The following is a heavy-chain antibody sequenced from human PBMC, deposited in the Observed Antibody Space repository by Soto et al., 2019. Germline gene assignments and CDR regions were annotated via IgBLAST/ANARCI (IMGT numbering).Heavy chain of an antibody. D-gene: IGHD4-17*01. CDR1: GGSISSYY. CDR3: ARLEGDYGDYNYYYMDV. J-gene: IGHJ6*03. Sequence: SETLSLTCTVSGGSISSYYWSWIRQPPGKGLEWIGYIYYSGSTNYNPSLKSRVTISVDTSKNQFSLKLSSVTAADTAVYYCARLEGDYGDYNYYYMDVWGKGTTVTVSS. V-gene: IGHV4-59*01. CDR2: IYYSGST.